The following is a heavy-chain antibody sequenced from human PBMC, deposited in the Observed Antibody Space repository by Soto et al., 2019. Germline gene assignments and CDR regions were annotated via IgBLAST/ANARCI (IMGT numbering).Heavy chain of an antibody. CDR2: VSIGGST. CDR3: AKSRGAGGNFDY. Sequence: GGSLRLSCAASGFTFSSYAMGWVRQGPGKGLEWVAVVSIGGSTHYADSVRGRFTISRDNSKNTLSLQMNSLTAEDTAVYFCAKSRGAGGNFDYWGQGALVTVYS. V-gene: IGHV3-23*01. D-gene: IGHD1-26*01. J-gene: IGHJ4*02. CDR1: GFTFSSYA.